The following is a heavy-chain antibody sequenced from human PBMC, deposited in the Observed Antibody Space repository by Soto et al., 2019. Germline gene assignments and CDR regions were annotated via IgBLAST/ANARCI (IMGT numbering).Heavy chain of an antibody. CDR1: GGSVSSGSFY. J-gene: IGHJ6*02. V-gene: IGHV4-61*01. CDR3: ARDPYNWNDHDYYGMDV. Sequence: QVHLQESGPGLVKPSETLSLTCTVSGGSVSSGSFYLNWIRQAPGKGLACIGNISYSGRTNYNPSLKSRVIMSLSTSKNQFSLKLTPVTAADTAVYYCARDPYNWNDHDYYGMDVWGQGTTVTVSS. D-gene: IGHD1-1*01. CDR2: ISYSGRT.